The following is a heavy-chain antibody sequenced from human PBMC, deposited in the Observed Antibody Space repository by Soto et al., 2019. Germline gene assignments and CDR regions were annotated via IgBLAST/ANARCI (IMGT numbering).Heavy chain of an antibody. CDR1: GFTFSSYG. Sequence: HPGGSLRLSCAASGFTFSSYGMHWVRQAPGKGLEWVAVISYDGSNKYYADSVKGRFTISRDNSKNTLYLQMNSLRAEDTAVYYCAKEGGVVVPAANLYYYYYGMDVWGQGTTVTVSS. V-gene: IGHV3-30*18. CDR3: AKEGGVVVPAANLYYYYYGMDV. CDR2: ISYDGSNK. D-gene: IGHD2-2*01. J-gene: IGHJ6*02.